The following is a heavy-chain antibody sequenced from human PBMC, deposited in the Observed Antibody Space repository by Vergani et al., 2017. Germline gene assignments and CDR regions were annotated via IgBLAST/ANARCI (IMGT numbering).Heavy chain of an antibody. Sequence: QLQLQESGPGLVKPSATLSLTCSVSGASIRSSNYYWGWIRQPPGKGLEWIASIYYSGSTYYNPSLKSRVTISVDTSKNQFSLKLSSVTAADTAVYFCARHSTVEWLVKLGGIDPWGQESLVTVAS. J-gene: IGHJ5*02. CDR1: GASIRSSNYY. CDR3: ARHSTVEWLVKLGGIDP. V-gene: IGHV4-39*01. D-gene: IGHD6-19*01. CDR2: IYYSGST.